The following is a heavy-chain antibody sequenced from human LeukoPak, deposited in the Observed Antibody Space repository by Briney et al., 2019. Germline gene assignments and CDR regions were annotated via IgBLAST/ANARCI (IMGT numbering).Heavy chain of an antibody. CDR3: VRYSYGYFDY. D-gene: IGHD5-18*01. CDR1: GGSINSSSYF. J-gene: IGHJ4*02. CDR2: IYYSGST. Sequence: SETLSLTCTVSGGSINSSSYFWGWIRQPPGKGLEWIGSIYYSGSTYYNPSLKSRVTISVDTSKNQFSLKLSSVTAADTAVYYCVRYSYGYFDYWGQGTLVTVSS. V-gene: IGHV4-39*07.